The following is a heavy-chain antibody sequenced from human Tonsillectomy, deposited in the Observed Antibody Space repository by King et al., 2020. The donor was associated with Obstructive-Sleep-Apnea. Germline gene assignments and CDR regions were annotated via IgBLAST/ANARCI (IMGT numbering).Heavy chain of an antibody. D-gene: IGHD3-22*01. CDR2: ISAYNGNT. Sequence: QLVQSGAEVKKPGASVKVSCNASGYTFTSYGIRWVRQAPGQGLEWMGLISAYNGNTNYAQKLQGRVTMTTEPSTSTAYMELRSLRSDYPSVYSCARDAPYYYDSSASPYWGQGTLVTVSS. CDR1: GYTFTSYG. J-gene: IGHJ4*02. V-gene: IGHV1-18*04. CDR3: ARDAPYYYDSSASPY.